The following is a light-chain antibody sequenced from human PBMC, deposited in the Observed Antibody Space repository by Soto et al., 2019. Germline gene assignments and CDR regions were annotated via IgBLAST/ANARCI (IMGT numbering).Light chain of an antibody. Sequence: QSVLTQPPSASGSPGQSVTISCTGTSSDVGGYNYVSWYQQHPGKVPKLIVYEVNKRPSGVPDRFPGSKSGNTASLTVSGLQAEDEADYYCTSYAGGNNVFGTGTKLTVL. CDR1: SSDVGGYNY. CDR2: EVN. CDR3: TSYAGGNNV. J-gene: IGLJ1*01. V-gene: IGLV2-8*01.